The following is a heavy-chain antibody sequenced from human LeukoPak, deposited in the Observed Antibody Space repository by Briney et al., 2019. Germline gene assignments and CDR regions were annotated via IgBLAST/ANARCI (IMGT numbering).Heavy chain of an antibody. Sequence: GGSLRLSCAASGFTFSSYEMNWVRQAPGKGLEWLSYISSFSSTIYYADSVMGRFTVSRDNARNSLYLQMNSLRAEDTAVYYCARSPNYKGYFDYWGQGILVTVSS. V-gene: IGHV3-48*03. CDR2: ISSFSSTI. CDR3: ARSPNYKGYFDY. CDR1: GFTFSSYE. J-gene: IGHJ4*02. D-gene: IGHD3-10*01.